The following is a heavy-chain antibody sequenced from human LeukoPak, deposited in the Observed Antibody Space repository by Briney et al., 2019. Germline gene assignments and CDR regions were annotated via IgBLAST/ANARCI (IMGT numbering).Heavy chain of an antibody. V-gene: IGHV3-30-3*01. Sequence: GGSLRLSCAASGFTFSSYAMHWVRQAPGKGLEWVAVISYDGSNKYYADSVKGRFTISRDNAKNTLYLQMNSLRAEDTAIYYCATSRTFDYWGQGTLVTVSS. J-gene: IGHJ4*02. CDR3: ATSRTFDY. CDR1: GFTFSSYA. D-gene: IGHD2-2*01. CDR2: ISYDGSNK.